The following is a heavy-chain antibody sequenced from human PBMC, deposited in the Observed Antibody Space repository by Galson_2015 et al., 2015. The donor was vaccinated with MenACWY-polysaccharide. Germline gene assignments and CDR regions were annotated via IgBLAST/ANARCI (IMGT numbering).Heavy chain of an antibody. CDR3: ARDRPDLVSTIFDY. D-gene: IGHD5/OR15-5a*01. CDR2: IWWDGSNK. Sequence: SLRLSCAASGFSFSTYGMHWIRQSPDKGLEWVALIWWDGSNKYYAESVKGRFTISRDNSKNTLDLQMYSLRAEDTAVYFCARDRPDLVSTIFDYWGQGALVTVSS. J-gene: IGHJ4*02. V-gene: IGHV3-33*01. CDR1: GFSFSTYG.